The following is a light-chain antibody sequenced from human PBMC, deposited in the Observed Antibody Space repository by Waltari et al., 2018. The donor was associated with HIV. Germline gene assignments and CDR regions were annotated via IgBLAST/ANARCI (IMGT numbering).Light chain of an antibody. CDR1: ALTKQY. J-gene: IGLJ2*01. V-gene: IGLV3-25*03. CDR3: QSADSSGVDFVV. CDR2: KDS. Sequence: DLTQPPSVSVPPRQTATITCTGDALTKQYGYWYQKKAGQAPVLLINKDSERLSGIPERFSGSSSGTSLTLTINGVRAEDEAEYYCQSADSSGVDFVVFGGGTKLTVL.